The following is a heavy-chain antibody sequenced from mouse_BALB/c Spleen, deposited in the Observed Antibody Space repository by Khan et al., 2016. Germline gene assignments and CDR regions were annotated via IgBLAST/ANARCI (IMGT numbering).Heavy chain of an antibody. CDR1: GFSLTNSG. V-gene: IGHV2-9*02. J-gene: IGHJ3*01. CDR2: IWAGGST. Sequence: QVQLKESGPGLVAPSQSLSITCTVSGFSLTNSGVHWVRQPPRKGLEWLGVIWAGGSTDYNSALMSRLSIPRDPTQNQVFLKMNSLQTDDTAMYDRDRDDEDSDAWFASWGQGTLVTVSA. CDR3: DRDDEDSDAWFAS.